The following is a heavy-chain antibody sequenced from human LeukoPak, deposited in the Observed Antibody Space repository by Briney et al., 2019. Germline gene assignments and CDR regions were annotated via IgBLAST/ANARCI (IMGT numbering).Heavy chain of an antibody. Sequence: QSGGSLRLSCAASGFTFSSYWMSWVRQAPGKGLEWVANIKDDGGEKYYVDSVKGRFTISRDNAKNSLYLQMNSLRAEDTAIYYCAREHYCSGGSCYLRGFDPWGQGTLVTVSS. CDR1: GFTFSSYW. CDR3: AREHYCSGGSCYLRGFDP. J-gene: IGHJ5*02. CDR2: IKDDGGEK. V-gene: IGHV3-7*01. D-gene: IGHD2-15*01.